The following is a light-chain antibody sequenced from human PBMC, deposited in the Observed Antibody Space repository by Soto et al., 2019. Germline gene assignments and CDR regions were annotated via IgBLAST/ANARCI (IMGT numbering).Light chain of an antibody. J-gene: IGKJ1*01. CDR2: GAS. CDR3: QQYGSSLWT. V-gene: IGKV3-15*01. CDR1: QSVDIN. Sequence: EIVLTQSPATLSVSPGERVTLSCMASQSVDINLAWYQQKPGQAPRLLIYGASTRATDMPGRFSGRGAGAEFTLTISSLQSEDFAVYYCQQYGSSLWTFGQGTKV.